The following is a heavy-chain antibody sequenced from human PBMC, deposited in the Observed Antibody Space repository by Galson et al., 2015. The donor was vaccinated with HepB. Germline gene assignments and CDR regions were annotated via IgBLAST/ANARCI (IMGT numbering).Heavy chain of an antibody. CDR1: GFTFSSYS. CDR2: ISSSSSTI. D-gene: IGHD3-16*02. J-gene: IGHJ6*02. CDR3: ARVLRLGELSFNPYYYYGMDV. Sequence: SLRLSCAAFGFTFSSYSMNWVRQAPGKGLEWVSYISSSSSTIYYADSVKGRFTISRDNAKNSLYLQMNSLRAEDTAVYYCARVLRLGELSFNPYYYYGMDVWGQGTTVTVSS. V-gene: IGHV3-48*04.